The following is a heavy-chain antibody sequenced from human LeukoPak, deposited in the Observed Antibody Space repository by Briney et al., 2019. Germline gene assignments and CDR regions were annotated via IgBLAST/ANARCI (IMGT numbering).Heavy chain of an antibody. Sequence: SETLSLTCTVSGGSISSYYWSWIRQPPGKGLEWIGYIYYSGSTNYNPSLKSRVTISVDTSKNQFSLKLSSVTAADTAVYYCARVPPYYDILTSYSPYGMDVWGKGTTVTVSS. CDR1: GGSISSYY. D-gene: IGHD3-9*01. J-gene: IGHJ6*04. V-gene: IGHV4-59*01. CDR2: IYYSGST. CDR3: ARVPPYYDILTSYSPYGMDV.